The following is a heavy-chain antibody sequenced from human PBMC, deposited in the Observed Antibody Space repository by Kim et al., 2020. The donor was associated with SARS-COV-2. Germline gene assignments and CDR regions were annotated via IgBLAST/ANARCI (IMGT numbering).Heavy chain of an antibody. CDR3: ASGYGWLVHS. V-gene: IGHV3-7*03. J-gene: IGHJ5*01. CDR2: IKQDGSVT. CDR1: GFSGFTLSTYY. D-gene: IGHD6-19*01. Sequence: GGSLRLSCEASGFSGFTLSTYYMTWVRHAPGKGLEWVANIKQDGSVTLYLGSVKGRFTISRDNSKNSLYLQKNSLRAEDTALYYCASGYGWLVHSWGHGTLVTVSS.